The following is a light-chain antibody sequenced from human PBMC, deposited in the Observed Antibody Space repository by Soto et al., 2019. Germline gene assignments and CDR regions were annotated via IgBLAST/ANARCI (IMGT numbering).Light chain of an antibody. CDR3: QQYGSSGT. J-gene: IGKJ1*01. CDR1: QSVSSY. V-gene: IGKV3-20*01. CDR2: SAS. Sequence: EIVLTQSPATLSLSPGERASPSCRASQSVSSYLAWYQRKPGQAPRLLIYSASTRATGVPDRFSGSGSGTDFTLTISRLEPEDFAVYYCQQYGSSGTFGQGTKVDIK.